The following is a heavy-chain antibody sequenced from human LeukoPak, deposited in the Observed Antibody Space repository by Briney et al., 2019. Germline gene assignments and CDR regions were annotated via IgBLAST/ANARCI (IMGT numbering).Heavy chain of an antibody. V-gene: IGHV4-39*07. CDR1: GGSISSFSYY. D-gene: IGHD3-10*01. J-gene: IGHJ4*02. CDR2: IYYSGST. CDR3: ARNNLGPQYYYGSGSYYNGSFDY. Sequence: SETLSLTCSVSGGSISSFSYYWGWIRQPPGKGLEWIGSIYYSGSTYYNPSLKSRVTISVDTSKNQFSLKLSSVTAADTAVYYCARNNLGPQYYYGSGSYYNGSFDYWGQGTLVTVSS.